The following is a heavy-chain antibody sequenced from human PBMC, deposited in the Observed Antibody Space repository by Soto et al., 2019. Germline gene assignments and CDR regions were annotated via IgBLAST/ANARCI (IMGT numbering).Heavy chain of an antibody. J-gene: IGHJ4*02. CDR3: AREYSSSSFDY. V-gene: IGHV3-66*01. D-gene: IGHD6-6*01. CDR1: GLTFSSYA. Sequence: GGSLRLSCAASGLTFSSYAMSWVRQAPGKGLEWVSVFYSGGSTYYADSVKGRFTISRDNSKNTLYLQMNSLRAEDTAVYYCAREYSSSSFDYWGQGTLVTVSS. CDR2: FYSGGST.